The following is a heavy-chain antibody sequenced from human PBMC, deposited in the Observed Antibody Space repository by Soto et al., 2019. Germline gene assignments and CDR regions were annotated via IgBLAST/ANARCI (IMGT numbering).Heavy chain of an antibody. J-gene: IGHJ3*02. V-gene: IGHV3-30*18. Sequence: GGSLRLSCAASGFTFSSYGMHWVRQAPGKGLEWVAVISYDGSNKYYADSVKGRFTISRDNSKNTLYLEMNSLRAEDTAVYYCAKDSFGYYSDSSGYGFGAFDIWGQGTMVTVSS. D-gene: IGHD3-22*01. CDR3: AKDSFGYYSDSSGYGFGAFDI. CDR1: GFTFSSYG. CDR2: ISYDGSNK.